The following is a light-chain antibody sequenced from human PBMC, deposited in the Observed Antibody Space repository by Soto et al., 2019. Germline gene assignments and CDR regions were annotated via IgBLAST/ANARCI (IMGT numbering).Light chain of an antibody. Sequence: AIQMTQSPSSLSASVGDRVTITCRASQGIRNDLGWYQQRPGKAPKLLIYAASSLESGVPSRFSGSGSGTDFTLTISSLQPEDFATYFCLQDRNYPRTFGQGTKVDIK. CDR1: QGIRND. CDR3: LQDRNYPRT. V-gene: IGKV1-6*01. J-gene: IGKJ1*01. CDR2: AAS.